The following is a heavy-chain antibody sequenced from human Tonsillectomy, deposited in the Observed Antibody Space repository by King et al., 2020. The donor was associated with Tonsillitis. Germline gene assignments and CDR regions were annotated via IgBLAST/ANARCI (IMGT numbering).Heavy chain of an antibody. J-gene: IGHJ3*02. CDR3: AKDTGSYGPDAFDI. CDR2: IVGRVYPT. CDR1: GFIFRNYA. D-gene: IGHD3-10*01. Sequence: VQLVESGGGLVQPGGSLRLSCAASGFIFRNYAMSWVRQAPGKGLEWVSAIVGRVYPTYFADPVKGRFTISRDNSKNTLYLQMNSLRAEDTAVYYCAKDTGSYGPDAFDIWGQGTMVTVAS. V-gene: IGHV3-23*04.